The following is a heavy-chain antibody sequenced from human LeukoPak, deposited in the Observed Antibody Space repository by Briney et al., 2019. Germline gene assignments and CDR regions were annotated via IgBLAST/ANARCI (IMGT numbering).Heavy chain of an antibody. D-gene: IGHD3-9*01. CDR1: DFSLSTPGMG. CDR3: AHLVVTIDWRSYFDY. CDR2: IYYNDDK. V-gene: IGHV2-5*01. Sequence: SGPTLVNPTPTLTLTCTFSDFSLSTPGMGVGWIRQPPGKALEWLAFIYYNDDKRYSPSLRSRLTITRDTSKNQVVLAMTNMDPVDTATYYCAHLVVTIDWRSYFDYWGQGALVTVSS. J-gene: IGHJ4*02.